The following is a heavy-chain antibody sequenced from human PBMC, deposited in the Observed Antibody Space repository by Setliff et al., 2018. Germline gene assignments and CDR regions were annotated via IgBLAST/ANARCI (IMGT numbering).Heavy chain of an antibody. V-gene: IGHV4-59*01. CDR2: IYHNGNT. CDR1: GGSISPYF. CDR3: VRDRTAYSYGLDV. D-gene: IGHD5-18*01. J-gene: IGHJ6*02. Sequence: PSETLSLTCTVSGGSISPYFWSWVRQPPGKGLEWIGYIYHNGNTNFNPSLKTRVTMSVDTSKNQLALNLKSVTAADTAVYYCVRDRTAYSYGLDVWGQGTTVTVSS.